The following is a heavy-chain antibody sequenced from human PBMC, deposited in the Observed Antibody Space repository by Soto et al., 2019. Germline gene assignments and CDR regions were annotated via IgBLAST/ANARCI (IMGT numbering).Heavy chain of an antibody. CDR3: ARGDSWFDL. V-gene: IGHV3-53*01. J-gene: IGHJ5*02. Sequence: GGSLRLSCAASGFTVSSKYMSWVRQAPGKGLEWVSTIYSGGSTYYTDSVKGRFTISRDNSKNTLYLQMNSLRADDTAVYFCARGDSWFDLWGQGTLVTVSS. CDR1: GFTVSSKY. CDR2: IYSGGST.